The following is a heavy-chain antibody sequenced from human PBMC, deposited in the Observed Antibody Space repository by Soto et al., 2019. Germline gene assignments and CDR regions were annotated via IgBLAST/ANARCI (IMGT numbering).Heavy chain of an antibody. CDR3: ARVSSGWYWFDY. J-gene: IGHJ4*02. CDR2: IYYSGST. Sequence: SETLSLTCTVSGGSVSSGSYYWSWIRQPPGKELEWIGYIYYSGSTNYNPSLKSRVTISVDTSKNQFSLKLSSVTAADTAVYYCARVSSGWYWFDYWGQGTLVTVSS. V-gene: IGHV4-61*01. D-gene: IGHD6-19*01. CDR1: GGSVSSGSYY.